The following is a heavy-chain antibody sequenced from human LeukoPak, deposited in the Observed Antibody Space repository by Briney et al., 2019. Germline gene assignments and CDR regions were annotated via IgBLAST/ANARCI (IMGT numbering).Heavy chain of an antibody. CDR3: AREANVVVVAANDY. V-gene: IGHV3-21*01. Sequence: PGGSLRLSCAASGFTFSSYSTNWVRQAPGKGLEWVSSISSSSGYIYYADSVKSRFTISRDDAKNLLYLQMNSLRAEDTAVYYCAREANVVVVAANDYWGQGTLVTVSS. J-gene: IGHJ4*02. CDR2: ISSSSGYI. D-gene: IGHD2-15*01. CDR1: GFTFSSYS.